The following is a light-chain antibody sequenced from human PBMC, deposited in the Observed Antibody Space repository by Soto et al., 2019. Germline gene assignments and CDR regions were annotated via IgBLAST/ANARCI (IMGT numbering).Light chain of an antibody. CDR1: QTISDY. CDR3: QQSFSTPRT. Sequence: DIPMTQSPSSLSASIGSRVTITCRASQTISDYLNWYQHKPGKAPKLLIYAASNLQSGVPSRFSGSGSGTDFTLTISSLQPEDFATYFCQQSFSTPRTFGQGTKVEIK. CDR2: AAS. V-gene: IGKV1-39*01. J-gene: IGKJ1*01.